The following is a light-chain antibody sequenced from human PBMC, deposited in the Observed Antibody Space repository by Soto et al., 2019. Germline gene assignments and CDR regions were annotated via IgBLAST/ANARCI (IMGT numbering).Light chain of an antibody. Sequence: DIQMTQSPSSLSASIGDRVILTCQASHDIANSLNWSQHKPGNPPKLLIYDASDLERGVPSRFSGSGSGTDFTFPISSLQPEDFATYYCPPYESLPLTFGKGTRRRL. CDR2: DAS. J-gene: IGKJ5*01. CDR1: HDIANS. CDR3: PPYESLPLT. V-gene: IGKV1-33*01.